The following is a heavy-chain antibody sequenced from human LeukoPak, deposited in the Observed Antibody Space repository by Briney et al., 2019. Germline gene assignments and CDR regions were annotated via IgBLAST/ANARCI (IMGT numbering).Heavy chain of an antibody. J-gene: IGHJ4*02. CDR3: ARALSDDFWSFYQDY. CDR2: ISAYNGKT. V-gene: IGHV1-18*01. D-gene: IGHD3-3*01. Sequence: GDSVKVSCKASGYIFRSYGTSWVRQAPGQGLEWMGWISAYNGKTNYAQKVQGRVTLTTDTSTSTAYMEMRGLVSDDTAVYYCARALSDDFWSFYQDYWGQGTLLIVSP. CDR1: GYIFRSYG.